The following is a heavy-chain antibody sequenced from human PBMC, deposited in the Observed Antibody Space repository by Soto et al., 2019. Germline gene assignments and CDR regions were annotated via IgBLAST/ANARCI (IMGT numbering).Heavy chain of an antibody. CDR3: AREWGYSYGFGY. D-gene: IGHD5-18*01. Sequence: QVQLVQSGAEVKKHGASVKVSCKASGYTFTSYDINWVRLATGQGLEWMGLMKPNSGNTADAQKFQGRVTMTRNTSKSTAYMELSSLRSEDTAVYYCAREWGYSYGFGYWGQVTLVTVSP. J-gene: IGHJ4*02. CDR1: GYTFTSYD. V-gene: IGHV1-8*01. CDR2: MKPNSGNT.